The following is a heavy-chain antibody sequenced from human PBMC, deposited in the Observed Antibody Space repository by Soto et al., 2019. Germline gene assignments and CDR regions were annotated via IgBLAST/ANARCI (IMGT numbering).Heavy chain of an antibody. CDR2: IWYDGSNK. Sequence: QVQLVESGGGVVQPGRSLRLSCAASGFTFSSYGMHWVRQAPGKGLEWVAVIWYDGSNKYYADSVKGRFTISRDNSKNTLYLQMNSLRAEDTAVYYCARERRGASGMDVWVQGTTVTVSS. CDR3: ARERRGASGMDV. D-gene: IGHD3-16*01. V-gene: IGHV3-33*01. J-gene: IGHJ6*02. CDR1: GFTFSSYG.